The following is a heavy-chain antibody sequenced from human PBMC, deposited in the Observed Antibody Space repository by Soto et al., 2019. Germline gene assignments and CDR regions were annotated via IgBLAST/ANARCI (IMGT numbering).Heavy chain of an antibody. CDR1: GFTFSTHG. Sequence: QVQLVESGGGVVHPGTSLRLSCAASGFTFSTHGMHWVRQAPGKGPEWVAVISHDGSKKYYVESVEGRFTISRENSKNIVHLQMNNVRAEDTAVYYCAKDKGAYYDFWSGQRWFDPWGQGTLVTVSS. D-gene: IGHD3-3*01. CDR2: ISHDGSKK. J-gene: IGHJ5*02. V-gene: IGHV3-30*18. CDR3: AKDKGAYYDFWSGQRWFDP.